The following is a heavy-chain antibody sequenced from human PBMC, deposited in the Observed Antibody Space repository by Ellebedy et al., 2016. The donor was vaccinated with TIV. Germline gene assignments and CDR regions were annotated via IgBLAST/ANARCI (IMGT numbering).Heavy chain of an antibody. D-gene: IGHD3-10*01. Sequence: PGWSLRLSCAASGFTFSSYAMSWVRQAPGKGLEWVSAISGSGNNTYYADSVKGRFTISRDNSKNTLFLQMNSLRAEETAVYYCARLLGEMGFYYGMDVWGQGTTVTVSS. CDR1: GFTFSSYA. J-gene: IGHJ6*02. CDR3: ARLLGEMGFYYGMDV. CDR2: ISGSGNNT. V-gene: IGHV3-23*01.